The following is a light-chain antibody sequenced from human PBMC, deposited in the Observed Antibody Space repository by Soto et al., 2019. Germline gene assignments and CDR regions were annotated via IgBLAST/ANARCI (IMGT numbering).Light chain of an antibody. Sequence: MTQSPLSLPITPGEPASISCRSNQSLLHSNGYNYLDWDRQKPGQSPQLLIYLGSNRASGVPDRFSGSGSGTDFTLTISIIELEAFAVYYCHQRSSGTRGTFGQGTKVDIK. J-gene: IGKJ1*01. V-gene: IGKV2-28*01. CDR1: QSLLHSNGYNY. CDR3: HQRSSGTRGT. CDR2: LGS.